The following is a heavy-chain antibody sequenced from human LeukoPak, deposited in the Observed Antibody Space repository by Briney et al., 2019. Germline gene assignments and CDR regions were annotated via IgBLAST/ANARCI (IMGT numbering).Heavy chain of an antibody. Sequence: GGSLRLSCAASGFTFSSYEMNWVRQAPGKGLEWVSYISSSSSTLYYADSVKGRFTISRDNAKNSLYLQMNSLRAEDTAVYYCAREGVLRYFDWLEETYFDYWGQGTLVTVSS. CDR2: ISSSSSTL. J-gene: IGHJ4*02. V-gene: IGHV3-48*01. CDR3: AREGVLRYFDWLEETYFDY. D-gene: IGHD3-9*01. CDR1: GFTFSSYE.